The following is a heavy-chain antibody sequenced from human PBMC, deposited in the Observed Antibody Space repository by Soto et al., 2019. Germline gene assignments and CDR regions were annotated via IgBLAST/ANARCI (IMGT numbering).Heavy chain of an antibody. V-gene: IGHV3-15*07. CDR1: GFTFSNAW. Sequence: PGGSLRLSCAASGFTFSNAWMNWVRQAPGKGLEWVGRIKSKTDGGTTDYAAPVKGRFTISRDDSKNTLYLQMNSLKTEDTAMYYCTTLMITFGGVIVIPYDYWGQGTLVTVSS. CDR3: TTLMITFGGVIVIPYDY. D-gene: IGHD3-16*02. J-gene: IGHJ4*02. CDR2: IKSKTDGGTT.